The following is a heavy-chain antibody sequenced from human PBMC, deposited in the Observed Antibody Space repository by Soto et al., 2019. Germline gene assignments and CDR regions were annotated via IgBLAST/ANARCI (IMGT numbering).Heavy chain of an antibody. Sequence: ASAKVSCKASGYTFTGYYMHWVRQAPGQGLEWMGWINPNSGGTNYAQKFQGWVTMTRDTSISTAYMELSRLRSDDTAVYYCARVNYGDYEPQGENWFNPWGQGTLVTVSS. CDR2: INPNSGGT. D-gene: IGHD4-17*01. CDR3: ARVNYGDYEPQGENWFNP. V-gene: IGHV1-2*04. J-gene: IGHJ5*02. CDR1: GYTFTGYY.